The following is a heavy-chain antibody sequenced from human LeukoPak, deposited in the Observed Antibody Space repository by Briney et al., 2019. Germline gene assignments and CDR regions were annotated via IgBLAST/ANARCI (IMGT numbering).Heavy chain of an antibody. CDR2: IYYSGST. V-gene: IGHV4-39*01. J-gene: IGHJ5*02. D-gene: IGHD6-19*01. CDR3: ARKEWHSSGPGGYWFDP. Sequence: SGTLSLTCTVSGGSISSSSYYWGWIRQPPGKGLEWIGSIYYSGSTYYNPSLKSRVTISVDTSKNQFSLKLSSVTAADTAVYYCARKEWHSSGPGGYWFDPWGQGTLVTVSS. CDR1: GGSISSSSYY.